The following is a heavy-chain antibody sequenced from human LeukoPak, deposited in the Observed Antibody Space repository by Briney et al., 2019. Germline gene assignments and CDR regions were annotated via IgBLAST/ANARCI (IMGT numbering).Heavy chain of an antibody. CDR2: INPNSGGT. J-gene: IGHJ6*03. CDR1: GYTFTGYY. CDR3: ARVPFYYYYYMDV. Sequence: ASVKVSCKASGYTFTGYYMHWVRQAPGQGLEWMGWINPNSGGTNYAQKFQGRVTMTRDTSNSTAYMELSRLRSDDTAVYYCARVPFYYYYYMDVWGKGTTVTVSS. V-gene: IGHV1-2*02.